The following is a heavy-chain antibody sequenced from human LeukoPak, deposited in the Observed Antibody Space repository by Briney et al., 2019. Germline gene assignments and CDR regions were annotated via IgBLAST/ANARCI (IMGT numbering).Heavy chain of an antibody. J-gene: IGHJ4*02. Sequence: GASVKVSCKASGYTFTSFGISGLGRAPGQGLKWRGWFSAYNGKTKYAQKLQGRVTKTTETSTSKAYMELRSLRSDDTAVYYCARAGKDSGWYRIGSEFDYWGQGTLVTVSS. CDR1: GYTFTSFG. V-gene: IGHV1-18*01. CDR2: FSAYNGKT. CDR3: ARAGKDSGWYRIGSEFDY. D-gene: IGHD6-19*01.